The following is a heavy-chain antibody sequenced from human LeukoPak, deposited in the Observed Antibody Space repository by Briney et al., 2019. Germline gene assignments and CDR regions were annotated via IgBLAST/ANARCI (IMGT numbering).Heavy chain of an antibody. CDR3: ARLECSSTSCPLVDY. J-gene: IGHJ4*02. CDR2: IYYSGST. Sequence: PSETLSLTCTVSGGSISSSSYYWGWIRQPPGKGLEWIGSIYYSGSTYYNPSLKSRVTISVDTSKNQFSLKLSSVTAADTAVYYCARLECSSTSCPLVDYWGQGTLVTVSS. D-gene: IGHD2-2*01. CDR1: GGSISSSSYY. V-gene: IGHV4-39*01.